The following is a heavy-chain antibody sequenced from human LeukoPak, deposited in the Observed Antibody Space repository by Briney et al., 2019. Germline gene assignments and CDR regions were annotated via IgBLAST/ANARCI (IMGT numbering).Heavy chain of an antibody. V-gene: IGHV3-23*01. D-gene: IGHD3-3*01. CDR1: GFSFASEA. Sequence: GGSLRLSCVVSGFSFASEAMSWVRQSPGRGLEWVSSISPGGGTTYYADSVKGRFTISRDNSKNTLYLQMSSLRAEDTAVYYCVESPMYYYYYMDVWGKGTTVTVSS. CDR2: ISPGGGTT. CDR3: VESPMYYYYYMDV. J-gene: IGHJ6*03.